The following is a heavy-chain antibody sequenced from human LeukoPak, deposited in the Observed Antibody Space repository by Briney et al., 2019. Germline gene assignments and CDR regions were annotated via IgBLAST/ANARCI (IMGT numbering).Heavy chain of an antibody. J-gene: IGHJ4*02. Sequence: GGSLRLSCAASGFTFSSYAMSWVRQAPGKGLECVSAIQRSGGSTYYAHDVKGRFTNSKDNSKNTLYMQMNSPRAEDTAVYYCAKNPKCGELLNWGQGTLVTVSS. V-gene: IGHV3-23*01. CDR1: GFTFSSYA. CDR3: AKNPKCGELLN. CDR2: IQRSGGST. D-gene: IGHD3-10*01.